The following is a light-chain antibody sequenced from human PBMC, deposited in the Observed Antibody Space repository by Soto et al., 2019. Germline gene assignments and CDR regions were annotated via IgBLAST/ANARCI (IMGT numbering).Light chain of an antibody. Sequence: EIVLTQSPATLSLSPGERATLSCRASQSVSSYLAWYQQKPGQAPRLLIYDASNRATGIPARFSGSGSGTDVTLTISSLEPEDFAVYYCQHRSNLITFGQGTRLEIK. CDR3: QHRSNLIT. CDR2: DAS. J-gene: IGKJ5*01. V-gene: IGKV3-11*01. CDR1: QSVSSY.